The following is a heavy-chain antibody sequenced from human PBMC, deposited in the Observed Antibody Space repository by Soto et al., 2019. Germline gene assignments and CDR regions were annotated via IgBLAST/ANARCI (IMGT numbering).Heavy chain of an antibody. J-gene: IGHJ4*02. CDR2: IIPIFGTA. Sequence: QVQLVQSGAEVKKPGSSVKVSCKASGGTFSSYAISWVRQAPGQGLEWMGGIIPIFGTANYAQKFQGRVTITADESTRTAYMELSSLRSEDTAVYYCASGFHGSSWFGHVFVYWGQGTLVTVSS. V-gene: IGHV1-69*01. CDR1: GGTFSSYA. CDR3: ASGFHGSSWFGHVFVY. D-gene: IGHD6-13*01.